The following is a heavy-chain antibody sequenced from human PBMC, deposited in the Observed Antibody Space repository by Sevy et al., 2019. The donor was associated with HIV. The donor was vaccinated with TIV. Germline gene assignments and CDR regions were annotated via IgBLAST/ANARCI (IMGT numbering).Heavy chain of an antibody. CDR1: GASISSSSYY. CDR2: SYYSGIS. V-gene: IGHV4-39*01. CDR3: TRRLSGSSSGRWFDP. Sequence: SETLSLTCTVSGASISSSSYYWGWIRQPPGKGLEWIGSSYYSGISFYTPSLKSRVTISVDTSKNQFSLKLSSVTAADTAVYYCTRRLSGSSSGRWFDPWGQGTLVTVSS. J-gene: IGHJ5*02. D-gene: IGHD6-6*01.